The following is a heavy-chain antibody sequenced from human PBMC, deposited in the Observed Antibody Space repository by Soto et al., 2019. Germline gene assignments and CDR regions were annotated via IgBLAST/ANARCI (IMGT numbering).Heavy chain of an antibody. D-gene: IGHD3-10*01. V-gene: IGHV4-30-4*01. Sequence: QVQLQESGPGLVKPSQTLSLTCTVSGGSISSGDYYWSWIRQPPGKGLEWIGYIYYRGSTYYNPSRKSRVTISVDTPKDPYTLKLSSVTAADTAVYYCARDSYYYGSGSYYQRPKDYYYYGMDVWGQGTTVTVSS. J-gene: IGHJ6*02. CDR3: ARDSYYYGSGSYYQRPKDYYYYGMDV. CDR2: IYYRGST. CDR1: GGSISSGDYY.